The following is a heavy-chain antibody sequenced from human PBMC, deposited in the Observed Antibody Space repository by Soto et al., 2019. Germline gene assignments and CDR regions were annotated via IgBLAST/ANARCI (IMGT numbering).Heavy chain of an antibody. CDR1: GGSISTYY. D-gene: IGHD2-15*01. CDR2: IYYGGRT. J-gene: IGHJ5*02. Sequence: PSETLSLTCSVSGGSISTYYLSWIRQSPGKGLEWIGYIYYGGRTDYNPSLKSRVTISVDTSKNQFSLKLNSVSAADTAVYYCARAVRCSGGTCGFDPWGQGTLVTVSS. CDR3: ARAVRCSGGTCGFDP. V-gene: IGHV4-59*01.